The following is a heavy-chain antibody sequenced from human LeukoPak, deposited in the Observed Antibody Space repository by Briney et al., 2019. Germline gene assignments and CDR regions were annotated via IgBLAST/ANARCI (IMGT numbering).Heavy chain of an antibody. D-gene: IGHD3-22*01. Sequence: SETLSLTCSVSGGSISGYYWSWIRQPPGQGLEWIGYIYYSGSTNYNPSLKSRVIISRDTSKNQFSLNLSSVTAADTAVYYCASPDYYDSSGYGFDLWGRGTLVTVSS. J-gene: IGHJ2*01. CDR1: GGSISGYY. CDR2: IYYSGST. CDR3: ASPDYYDSSGYGFDL. V-gene: IGHV4-59*08.